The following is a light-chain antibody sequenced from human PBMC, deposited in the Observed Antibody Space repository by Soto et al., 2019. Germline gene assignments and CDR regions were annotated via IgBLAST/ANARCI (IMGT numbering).Light chain of an antibody. CDR2: KAS. Sequence: DIQMTQSPSTLSASVGDRVTLTCRASQSISSWLAWFQQKPGKAPKLLIYKASSLESGVPSRFSGSGSGTDFTLTIGSLQPDDFATYYCQQYNIYPWTFGQGTKVEIK. CDR1: QSISSW. V-gene: IGKV1-5*03. CDR3: QQYNIYPWT. J-gene: IGKJ1*01.